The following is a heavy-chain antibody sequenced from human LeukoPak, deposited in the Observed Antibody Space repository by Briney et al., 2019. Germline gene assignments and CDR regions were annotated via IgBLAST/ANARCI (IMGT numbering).Heavy chain of an antibody. D-gene: IGHD5-24*01. Sequence: GGSLRLSCAASGFTFTNYAMHWVRQAPGKGLEWVAVISHDGSNKYYADPVKGRFTISRDNAKNTLYLQMNSLRAEDTAVYYCARESRDGYNYDYWGQGTLVTVSS. CDR1: GFTFTNYA. CDR3: ARESRDGYNYDY. CDR2: ISHDGSNK. J-gene: IGHJ4*02. V-gene: IGHV3-30*04.